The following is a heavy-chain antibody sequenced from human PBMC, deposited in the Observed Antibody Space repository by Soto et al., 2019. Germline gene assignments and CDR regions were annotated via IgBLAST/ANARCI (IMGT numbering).Heavy chain of an antibody. V-gene: IGHV4-34*01. CDR3: ARAEYSSSSALDY. CDR2: INHSGST. J-gene: IGHJ4*02. D-gene: IGHD6-6*01. Sequence: KPXETLSLTCSVYGGSFSGYYWSWIRQPPGKGLEWIGEINHSGSTNYNPSLKSRVTISVDTSKNQFSLKLSSVTAADTAVYYCARAEYSSSSALDYWGQGNLVTVSS. CDR1: GGSFSGYY.